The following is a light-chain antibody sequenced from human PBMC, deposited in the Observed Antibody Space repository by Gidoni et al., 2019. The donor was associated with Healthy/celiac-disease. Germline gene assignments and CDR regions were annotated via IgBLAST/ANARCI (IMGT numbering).Light chain of an antibody. Sequence: DIQMTQSPSSLSASVGDRVTITCQASQDISNYLNWYQQKTGKAPKLLIYDASNLETGVPSRFSGSGSGTDFTVTISILKPEDIATYYCQQYDNLPYSFGQGTKLEIK. J-gene: IGKJ2*03. CDR3: QQYDNLPYS. CDR1: QDISNY. CDR2: DAS. V-gene: IGKV1-33*01.